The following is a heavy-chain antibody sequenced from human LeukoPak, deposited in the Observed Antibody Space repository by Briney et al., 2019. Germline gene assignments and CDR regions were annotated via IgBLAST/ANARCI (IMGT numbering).Heavy chain of an antibody. V-gene: IGHV4-39*07. Sequence: SETLSLTCSVSGGSISSSSYYWGWIRQPPGKGLEWIGSIYYSGSTYYNPSLKSRVSISVDTSKNQLSLKLTSVTAADTAMYYCARGGSQQLVRIWFDPWGQGTLVTVSS. CDR1: GGSISSSSYY. J-gene: IGHJ5*02. CDR3: ARGGSQQLVRIWFDP. CDR2: IYYSGST. D-gene: IGHD6-13*01.